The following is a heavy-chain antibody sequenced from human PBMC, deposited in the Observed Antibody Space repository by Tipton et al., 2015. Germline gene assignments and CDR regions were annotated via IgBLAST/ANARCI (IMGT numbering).Heavy chain of an antibody. CDR1: GDSISSYY. J-gene: IGHJ2*01. CDR3: ARVGYTYGLYWYFDL. D-gene: IGHD5-18*01. CDR2: IYYSGST. V-gene: IGHV4-59*01. Sequence: TLSLTCTVSGDSISSYYWSWIRQPPGKGLEWIGYIYYSGSTNYNPSLKSRVTISVDTSKNQFSLKLRSVTAADTAVYYCARVGYTYGLYWYFDLWGRGTLVTVSS.